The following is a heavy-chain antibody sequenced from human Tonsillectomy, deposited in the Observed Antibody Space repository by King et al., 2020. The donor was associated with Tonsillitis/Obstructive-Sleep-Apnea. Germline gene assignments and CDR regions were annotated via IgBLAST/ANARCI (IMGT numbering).Heavy chain of an antibody. CDR2: IYYSGNT. CDR1: GGSISSSSYY. D-gene: IGHD2/OR15-2a*01. J-gene: IGHJ2*01. V-gene: IGHV4-39*01. CDR3: AGRAFCKDNSWTWYFDL. Sequence: QLQESGPGLVKPSETLSVTCTVSGGSISSSSYYWGWLRQPPGKGLEWIGNIYYSGNTNYNPSLRSRLTISVDTSKNQVSLRLSAVTAADTAFYYCAGRAFCKDNSWTWYFDLWGRRTLVTVSS.